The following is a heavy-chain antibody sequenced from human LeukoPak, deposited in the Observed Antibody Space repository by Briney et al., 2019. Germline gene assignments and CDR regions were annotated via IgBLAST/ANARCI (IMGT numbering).Heavy chain of an antibody. CDR1: GGSISSSNW. D-gene: IGHD3-22*01. V-gene: IGHV4-4*02. J-gene: IGHJ2*01. CDR2: IYHSGST. Sequence: PSETLSLTCAVSGGSISSSNWWSWVRQPPGKGLEWIGEIYHSGSTNYNPSLKSRVTISVDKSKNQFSLKLSSVTAADTAVYYCAREWLLPDWYFDLWGRGTLVTVSS. CDR3: AREWLLPDWYFDL.